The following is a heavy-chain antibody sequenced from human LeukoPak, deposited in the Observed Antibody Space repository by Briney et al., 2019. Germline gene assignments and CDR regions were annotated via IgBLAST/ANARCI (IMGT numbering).Heavy chain of an antibody. Sequence: PGGSLRLSCAASGFTFSSYAMSWVRQAPGKGLEWVSAISGNGGNTYYADSVKGRFTISRDNSKNTLYLQMNSLRAEDTALYYCARAIVYWFFDLWGRGTLVTVSS. D-gene: IGHD3-22*01. J-gene: IGHJ2*01. V-gene: IGHV3-23*01. CDR2: ISGNGGNT. CDR3: ARAIVYWFFDL. CDR1: GFTFSSYA.